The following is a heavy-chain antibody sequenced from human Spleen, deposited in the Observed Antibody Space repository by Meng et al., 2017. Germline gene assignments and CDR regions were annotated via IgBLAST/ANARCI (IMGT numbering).Heavy chain of an antibody. Sequence: GESLKISCAASGFTFSSYEMNWVRQAPGKGLEWVSYISSSGSTIYYADSVKGRFTISRDNAKNSLYLQMNSLRAEDTAVYYCARDEPRSAPRDYDSSGYYSEAFDIWGQGTMVTVSS. V-gene: IGHV3-48*03. J-gene: IGHJ3*02. CDR3: ARDEPRSAPRDYDSSGYYSEAFDI. CDR2: ISSSGSTI. CDR1: GFTFSSYE. D-gene: IGHD3-22*01.